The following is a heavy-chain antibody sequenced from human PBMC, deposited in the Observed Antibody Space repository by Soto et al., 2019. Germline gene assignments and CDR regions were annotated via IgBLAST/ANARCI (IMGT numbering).Heavy chain of an antibody. CDR3: ARGGQVFGVVTNYYYYYMYV. V-gene: IGHV1-18*01. CDR2: ISAYNGYT. J-gene: IGHJ6*03. CDR1: GYTFTSYV. D-gene: IGHD3-3*01. Sequence: ASVKVSCKASGYTFTSYVISWVRQAPGQGLEWMGWISAYNGYTNYAQKLQGRVTMTTDTSTSTAYMELRSLRSDDTAVYYCARGGQVFGVVTNYYYYYMYVWGKGTTVTVSS.